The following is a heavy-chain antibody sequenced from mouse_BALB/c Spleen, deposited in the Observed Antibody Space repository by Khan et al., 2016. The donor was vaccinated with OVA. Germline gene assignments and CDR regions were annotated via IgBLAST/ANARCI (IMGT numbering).Heavy chain of an antibody. CDR2: ISSTGSYT. CDR3: RRPSYYGNDWFTY. V-gene: IGHV5-9*02. J-gene: IGHJ3*01. D-gene: IGHD2-10*01. Sequence: EVQLVESGGGLVKPGGSLKLSCEVSGFAFNSYDMSWVRQTPEKRLEWVATISSTGSYTYYPGSVKGRFTISRDTARNTLYLQMSSLRSEDTALYYCRRPSYYGNDWFTYWGQGTLVTVSA. CDR1: GFAFNSYD.